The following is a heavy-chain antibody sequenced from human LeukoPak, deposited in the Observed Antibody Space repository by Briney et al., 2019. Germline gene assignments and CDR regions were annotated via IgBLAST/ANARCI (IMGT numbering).Heavy chain of an antibody. CDR3: ARRWLGYYFDY. D-gene: IGHD5-24*01. V-gene: IGHV4-34*01. J-gene: IGHJ4*02. CDR1: GGSFSGYY. CDR2: INPRGST. Sequence: KPSETLSLSCGVYGGSFSGYYWSWIRQPPGKGLEWIGEINPRGSTNYNPSLKSRVTLSADTSKNQFSLTLNSVTAADTAVYYCARRWLGYYFDYWGQGTLVTVSS.